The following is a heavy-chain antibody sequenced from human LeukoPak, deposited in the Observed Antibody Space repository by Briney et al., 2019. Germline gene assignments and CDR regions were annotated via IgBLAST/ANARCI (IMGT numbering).Heavy chain of an antibody. Sequence: RPGGSLRLSCTASGFTFGDYAMSWFRQAPGKGLEWVGFIRSKAYGGTTGNAASVKGRFTISRDDSKSIAYLQMNSLKTEDTAVYYCARGGVYCSSVSCSVDYWGQGILVTVSS. D-gene: IGHD2-2*01. CDR3: ARGGVYCSSVSCSVDY. CDR2: IRSKAYGGTT. CDR1: GFTFGDYA. V-gene: IGHV3-49*03. J-gene: IGHJ4*02.